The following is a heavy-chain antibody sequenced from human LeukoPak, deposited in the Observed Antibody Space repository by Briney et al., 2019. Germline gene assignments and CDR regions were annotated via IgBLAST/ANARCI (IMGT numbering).Heavy chain of an antibody. J-gene: IGHJ4*02. CDR3: ANQGGVGSGSERLGDY. D-gene: IGHD1-26*01. CDR2: ISRSGGST. CDR1: GITFSGSG. V-gene: IGHV3-23*01. Sequence: GGSLRLSCAASGITFSGSGMSWVRQAPGKGLEWVSTISRSGGSTYYADSVKGRSTISRDNSKNTLYLQMNSLRAEDTAVYHCANQGGVGSGSERLGDYWGQGTLVTVSS.